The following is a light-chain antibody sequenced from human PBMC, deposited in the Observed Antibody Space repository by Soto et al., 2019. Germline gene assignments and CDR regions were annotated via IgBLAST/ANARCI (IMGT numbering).Light chain of an antibody. V-gene: IGKV1-17*01. CDR1: QGIRHD. J-gene: IGKJ1*01. Sequence: DIQMTQSPSSLSASVGDRVTITCRASQGIRHDLAWYQQKPGKAPKRLIYTASSLQSGVPPRFRGSGPETEFTLTISSLQPEDFATYYCLQNNSYPVTFGQGTKVEIK. CDR3: LQNNSYPVT. CDR2: TAS.